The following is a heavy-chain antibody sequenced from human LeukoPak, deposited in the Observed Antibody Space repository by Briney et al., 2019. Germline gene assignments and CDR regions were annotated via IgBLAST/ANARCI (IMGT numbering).Heavy chain of an antibody. CDR2: IYYSGST. D-gene: IGHD2-2*03. J-gene: IGHJ5*02. Sequence: PSETLSLTCTVSGGSISSYYWSWIRQPPGKGLECIGCIYYSGSTNYNPSLKSRVTIPIDTSKNQFSLKLSSVTAADTAVYYCARDGYCTNTTCYRGWFDPWGQGTLVTVSS. V-gene: IGHV4-59*01. CDR3: ARDGYCTNTTCYRGWFDP. CDR1: GGSISSYY.